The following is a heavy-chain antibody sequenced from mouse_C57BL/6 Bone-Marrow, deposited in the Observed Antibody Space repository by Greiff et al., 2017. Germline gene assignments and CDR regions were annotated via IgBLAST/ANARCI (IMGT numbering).Heavy chain of an antibody. J-gene: IGHJ3*01. Sequence: VQLQESGAELARPGASVKLSCKASGYTFTSYGISWVKQRTGQGLEWIGEIYPRSGNTYYTEKFKGKATLTADKSSSTAYMGLRSLTSEDSAVYFCAPSSYYYGSSYGAYWGQGTLVTVS. D-gene: IGHD1-1*01. CDR1: GYTFTSYG. V-gene: IGHV1-81*01. CDR3: APSSYYYGSSYGAY. CDR2: IYPRSGNT.